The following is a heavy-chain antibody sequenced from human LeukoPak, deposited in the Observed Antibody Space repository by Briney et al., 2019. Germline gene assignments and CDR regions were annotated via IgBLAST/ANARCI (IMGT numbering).Heavy chain of an antibody. CDR2: IFYSGST. CDR3: ARRGGGHAFDI. J-gene: IGHJ3*02. Sequence: EPSETLSLTCTVSGGSISSYWWSWIRQPPGKGLEYIGYIFYSGSTNYNPSLKSRVTISVDTSKIHFSLRLSSVTAADMAVYYCARRGGGHAFDIWGQGTMVTVSS. CDR1: GGSISSYW. V-gene: IGHV4-59*08. D-gene: IGHD3-16*01.